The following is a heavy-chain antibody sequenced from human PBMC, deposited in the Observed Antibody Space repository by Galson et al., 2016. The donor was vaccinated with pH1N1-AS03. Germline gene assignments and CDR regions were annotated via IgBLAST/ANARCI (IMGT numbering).Heavy chain of an antibody. D-gene: IGHD2-2*01. V-gene: IGHV1-2*04. CDR3: ARDPRGPCTSATCPTTYYFGMDV. CDR2: INTDSGVT. J-gene: IGHJ4*02. CDR1: GYIFTGFY. Sequence: SVKVSCKASGYIFTGFYVHWVRQAPGQGLVWMGWINTDSGVTNYAQKFEAWVTMTRDTSVSTAYMELYGLKSDDTAVYYRARDPRGPCTSATCPTTYYFGMDVWGQGTLVTVSS.